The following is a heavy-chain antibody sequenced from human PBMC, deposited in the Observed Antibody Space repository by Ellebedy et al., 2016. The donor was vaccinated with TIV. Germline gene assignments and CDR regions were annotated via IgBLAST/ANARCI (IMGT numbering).Heavy chain of an antibody. Sequence: GESLKISCAASGFTFSSYDMSWVRQAPGKGLELVSAISGSGGSTYYADSVKGRFTISRDNSKNTLDLQMNSLRAEDTAVYYCAKGSIVAAVWGQGTLVTVSS. J-gene: IGHJ4*02. CDR3: AKGSIVAAV. CDR1: GFTFSSYD. CDR2: ISGSGGST. V-gene: IGHV3-23*01. D-gene: IGHD6-13*01.